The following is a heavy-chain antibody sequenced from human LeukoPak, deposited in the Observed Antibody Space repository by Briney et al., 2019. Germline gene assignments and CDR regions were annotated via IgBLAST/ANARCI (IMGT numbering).Heavy chain of an antibody. V-gene: IGHV3-33*01. CDR2: IWYDGSNK. CDR3: ARGGYGDYGYYYGMDV. CDR1: GFTFSSYG. J-gene: IGHJ6*02. D-gene: IGHD4-17*01. Sequence: PGRSLRLSCAASGFTFSSYGMHWVRQAPGKGLEWVAVIWYDGSNKYYADSVKGRFTISRDNSKNTLYLQMNSLRAEDTAVYYCARGGYGDYGYYYGMDVWGQGNTVTVSS.